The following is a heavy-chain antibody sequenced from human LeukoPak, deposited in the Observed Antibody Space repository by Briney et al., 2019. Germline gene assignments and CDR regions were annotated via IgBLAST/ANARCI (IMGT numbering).Heavy chain of an antibody. V-gene: IGHV3-9*01. Sequence: PGGSLRLSCAASGFTFDDYAMHWGRQAPGKGLEWGSGISWNSGSIGYADSVKGRFTISRDNAKNSLYLQMNSLRAEDTALYYCATSIAVAGKPGEYFQHWGQGTLVTVSS. CDR2: ISWNSGSI. D-gene: IGHD6-19*01. J-gene: IGHJ1*01. CDR3: ATSIAVAGKPGEYFQH. CDR1: GFTFDDYA.